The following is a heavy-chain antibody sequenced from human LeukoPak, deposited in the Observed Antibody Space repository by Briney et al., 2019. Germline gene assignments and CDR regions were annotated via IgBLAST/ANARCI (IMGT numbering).Heavy chain of an antibody. J-gene: IGHJ4*02. CDR1: GGSFSGYY. V-gene: IGHV4-34*01. Sequence: SETLSLTCAVYGGSFSGYYWSWIRQPSGKGLEWIGEINHSGSTNYNPSLKSRVTISVDTSKNQFSLKLSSVTAADTAVYYCARGPSLDYWGQGTLVTVSS. CDR3: ARGPSLDY. CDR2: INHSGST.